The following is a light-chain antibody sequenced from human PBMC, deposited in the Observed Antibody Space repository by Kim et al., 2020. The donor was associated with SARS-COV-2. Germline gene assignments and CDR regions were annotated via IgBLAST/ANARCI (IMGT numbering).Light chain of an antibody. Sequence: AVRQTIRITCQADSLRSHYASWYQQKPGQAPVLVIYGKNNRPSGIPDRFSGSSSGNTASLTITGAQAEDEAEYYCNSRDGSDNSVVFATGTKVTVL. J-gene: IGLJ1*01. CDR3: NSRDGSDNSVV. CDR2: GKN. V-gene: IGLV3-19*01. CDR1: SLRSHY.